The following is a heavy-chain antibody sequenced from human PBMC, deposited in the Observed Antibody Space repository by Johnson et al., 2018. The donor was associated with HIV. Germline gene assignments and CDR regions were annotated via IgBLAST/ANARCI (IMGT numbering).Heavy chain of an antibody. CDR2: ISGSGNII. V-gene: IGHV3-11*04. D-gene: IGHD6-19*01. Sequence: QVQLVESGGGLVKPGGSLRLSCAASGFTFSDYYMRWIRQAPGKGLEWVSYISGSGNIIYYTDSLKGRFTISRDNSKNTLYLQMNSLRAEDTAVYYCAKGGSGTTRIRAQKGAFDIWGQGTMVTVSS. J-gene: IGHJ3*02. CDR3: AKGGSGTTRIRAQKGAFDI. CDR1: GFTFSDYY.